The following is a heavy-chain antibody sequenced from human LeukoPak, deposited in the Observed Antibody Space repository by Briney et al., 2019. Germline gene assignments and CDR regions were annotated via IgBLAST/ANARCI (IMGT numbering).Heavy chain of an antibody. D-gene: IGHD1-1*01. CDR3: AKVVSGNWGGFDI. Sequence: GGSLRLSCAAAKFTFNNYAMSWVRQAPGKGLEWVSGISGGGSGSNTHYADSVTGRFTISRDTSEKTLYLQMNSLRAEDTAVYYCAKVVSGNWGGFDIWGQATMVTVSS. CDR2: ISGGGSGSNT. V-gene: IGHV3-23*01. J-gene: IGHJ3*02. CDR1: KFTFNNYA.